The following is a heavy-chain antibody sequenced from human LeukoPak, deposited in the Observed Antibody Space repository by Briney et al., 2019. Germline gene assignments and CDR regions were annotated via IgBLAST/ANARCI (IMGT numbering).Heavy chain of an antibody. Sequence: PSETLSLTCAVYGGSFSGYYWSWIRQPPGKGLEWIGEINHSGSTNYNPSLKSRVTISVDTSKNQFSLKLSSVTAADTAVYYCAKDRLVRGVNQIDYWGQGTLVTVSS. J-gene: IGHJ4*02. V-gene: IGHV4-34*01. CDR3: AKDRLVRGVNQIDY. CDR2: INHSGST. CDR1: GGSFSGYY. D-gene: IGHD3-10*01.